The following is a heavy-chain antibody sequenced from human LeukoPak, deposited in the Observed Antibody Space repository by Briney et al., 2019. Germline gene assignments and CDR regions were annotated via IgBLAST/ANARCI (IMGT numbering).Heavy chain of an antibody. D-gene: IGHD2-15*01. J-gene: IGHJ5*02. CDR1: GGTFSSYA. Sequence: SVKVSCKASGGTFSSYAMSWVRQAPGQGLEWMGRIIPIFGTANYAQKFQGRVTITTDESTSTAYMELSSLRSEDTAVYYCAYCSGGSCSFPTEPDPWGQGTLVTVSS. V-gene: IGHV1-69*05. CDR2: IIPIFGTA. CDR3: AYCSGGSCSFPTEPDP.